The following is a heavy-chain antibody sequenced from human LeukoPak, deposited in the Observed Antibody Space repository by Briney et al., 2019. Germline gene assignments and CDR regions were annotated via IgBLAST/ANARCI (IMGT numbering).Heavy chain of an antibody. D-gene: IGHD1-26*01. CDR1: GFSLSTSGMR. J-gene: IGHJ4*02. Sequence: ESGPALVKPTQTLTLTCTFSGFSLSTSGMRVSWIRQPPGKALEWLAHIFSNDEKSYSTSLKSRLTISKDTSKSQVVLTMTNMDPVDTATYYCARSEVGATQLGFDYWGQGTLVTVSS. V-gene: IGHV2-26*01. CDR3: ARSEVGATQLGFDY. CDR2: IFSNDEK.